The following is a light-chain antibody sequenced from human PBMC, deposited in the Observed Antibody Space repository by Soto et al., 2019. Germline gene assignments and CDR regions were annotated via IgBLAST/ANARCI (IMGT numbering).Light chain of an antibody. CDR2: EVT. CDR1: SSDVGSHNL. J-gene: IGLJ7*01. CDR3: CSYGGSRAV. Sequence: QSALTQPASVSGSPGQSITISCTGTSSDVGSHNLVSWYQQHPGQAPKLMIYEVTKRPLGVSTRFSASKSGNTASLTIPGLQAEDKADYYCCSYGGSRAVFGGGTQLTVL. V-gene: IGLV2-23*02.